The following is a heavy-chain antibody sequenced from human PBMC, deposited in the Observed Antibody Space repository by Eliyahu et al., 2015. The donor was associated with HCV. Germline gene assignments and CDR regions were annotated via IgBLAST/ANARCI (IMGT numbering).Heavy chain of an antibody. V-gene: IGHV3-48*01. Sequence: EVQLVESGGGLVQPGGSLRXSCAAXGFTFSSXSMNWVRQAPGKGLEWVSYISSSSSTIYYADSVKGRFTISRDNAKNSLYLQMNSLRAEDTAVYYCARPLGGAGVDPWGQGTLVTVSS. D-gene: IGHD6-19*01. J-gene: IGHJ5*02. CDR2: ISSSSSTI. CDR3: ARPLGGAGVDP. CDR1: GFTFSSXS.